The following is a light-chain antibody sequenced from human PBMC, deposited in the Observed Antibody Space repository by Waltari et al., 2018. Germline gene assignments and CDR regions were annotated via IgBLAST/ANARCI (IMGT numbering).Light chain of an antibody. CDR2: QAF. J-gene: IGKJ1*01. Sequence: DIQMTQSPSTLSASVGDRATITCLARLSISGCLAWYPQKPGSAPRLLIYQAFTLESEVPSRFCGSGSETYLTLANSSLQPDDFATYFCQQYNSPPTFGQGTKLEIK. CDR1: LSISGC. CDR3: QQYNSPPT. V-gene: IGKV1-5*03.